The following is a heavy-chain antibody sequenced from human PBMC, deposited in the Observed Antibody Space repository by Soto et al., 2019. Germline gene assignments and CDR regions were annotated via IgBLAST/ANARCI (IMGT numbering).Heavy chain of an antibody. J-gene: IGHJ5*01. CDR2: TYYRSKWYN. CDR1: GDSVSSNSAA. Sequence: PSQTLSLTCAISGDSVSSNSAAWNWIRQSPSRGLEWLGRTYYRSKWYNEYAVSVKSRIITNPDTSKDQFSLQLSSVTPEDTAVYYCARGVAVAGTLNWFESWGQGTLVTVSS. CDR3: ARGVAVAGTLNWFES. D-gene: IGHD6-19*01. V-gene: IGHV6-1*01.